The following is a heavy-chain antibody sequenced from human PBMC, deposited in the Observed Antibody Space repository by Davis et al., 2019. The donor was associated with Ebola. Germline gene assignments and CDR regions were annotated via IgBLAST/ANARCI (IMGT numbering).Heavy chain of an antibody. V-gene: IGHV1-3*01. CDR1: EYTFIKYA. J-gene: IGHJ5*02. Sequence: ASVKVSCKASEYTFIKYAIHWVRQAPGQRLEWMGGINAGDGSTKYSENFQGRLTVTRDTSASTAYMELYSLRSEDTAVYYCARGRTGTDTRGLSWFDPWGQGTLVTVSS. CDR2: INAGDGST. CDR3: ARGRTGTDTRGLSWFDP. D-gene: IGHD3/OR15-3a*01.